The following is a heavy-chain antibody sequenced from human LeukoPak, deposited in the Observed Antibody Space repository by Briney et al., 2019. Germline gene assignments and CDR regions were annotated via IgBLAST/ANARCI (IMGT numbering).Heavy chain of an antibody. D-gene: IGHD3-10*01. CDR2: IKQDGSEK. CDR3: ARDRSFRVRGPNYYYMDV. CDR1: GFTFSSYW. V-gene: IGHV3-7*01. J-gene: IGHJ6*03. Sequence: GGSLRLSCAASGFTFSSYWMSWVRQAPGKGLEWVANIKQDGSEKYYVDSVKGRFTISRDNAKNSLYLQMNSLRAEDTAVYYCARDRSFRVRGPNYYYMDVWGKGTTVTISS.